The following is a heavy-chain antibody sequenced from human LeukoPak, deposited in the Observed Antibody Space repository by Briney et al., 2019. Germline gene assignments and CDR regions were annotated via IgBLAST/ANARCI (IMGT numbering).Heavy chain of an antibody. CDR1: GSIFTSYW. D-gene: IGHD3-9*01. J-gene: IGHJ6*04. Sequence: GASLQISCKGSGSIFTSYWISWRRQLPGKGLEGMGRIDASDSYTNDSPSFQGHVTISADKSISTAYLQWSSLKASDTAMYYCASSDMNGYGMDVWGKGATVTVSS. CDR3: ASSDMNGYGMDV. CDR2: IDASDSYT. V-gene: IGHV5-10-1*01.